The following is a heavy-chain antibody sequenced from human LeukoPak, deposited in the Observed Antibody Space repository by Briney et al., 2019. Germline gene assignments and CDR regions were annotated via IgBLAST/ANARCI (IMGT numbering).Heavy chain of an antibody. CDR1: GNTFTKYF. CDR3: ARALWGSYCTPAHPFDY. V-gene: IGHV1-2*02. Sequence: ASVKVSCKASGNTFTKYFMHWVRQAPGQGLEWMGWINPNSGGTNYAQKFQGRVTMTRDTSISTAYMELSGLRSDDTAVYYCARALWGSYCTPAHPFDYWGQGTLVTVSS. D-gene: IGHD3-16*01. CDR2: INPNSGGT. J-gene: IGHJ4*02.